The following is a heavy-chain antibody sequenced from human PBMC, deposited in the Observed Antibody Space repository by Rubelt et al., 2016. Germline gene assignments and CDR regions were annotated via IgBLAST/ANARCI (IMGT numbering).Heavy chain of an antibody. V-gene: IGHV4-4*07. J-gene: IGHJ2*01. CDR2: IYTSGSP. Sequence: QVQLQESGPGLVQPSETLSLTCTVSGGSISSYYWSWIRQPAGKGLEWIGRIYTSGSPNYNPSLKSRGTMAVDTAKNQFARKLSSVTAADTAVYYWARHLKKNWYFDLWGRGTLVTVSS. CDR1: GGSISSYY. CDR3: ARHLKKNWYFDL.